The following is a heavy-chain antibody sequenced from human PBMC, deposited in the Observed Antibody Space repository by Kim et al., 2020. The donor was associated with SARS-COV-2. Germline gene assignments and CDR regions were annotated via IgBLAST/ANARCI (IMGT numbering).Heavy chain of an antibody. D-gene: IGHD6-13*01. Sequence: GGSLRLSCAASGFTFSSYAMSWVRQAPGKGLEWVSAISGSGGSTYYADSVKGRFTISRDNSKNTLYLQMNSLRAEDTAVYYCAKGDVPGSWYPSGWFDPWGQGTLVTVSS. CDR1: GFTFSSYA. J-gene: IGHJ5*02. V-gene: IGHV3-23*01. CDR3: AKGDVPGSWYPSGWFDP. CDR2: ISGSGGST.